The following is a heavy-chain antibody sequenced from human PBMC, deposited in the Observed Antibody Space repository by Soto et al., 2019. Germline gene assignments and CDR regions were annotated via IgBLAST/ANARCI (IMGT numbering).Heavy chain of an antibody. CDR1: GFTFDDYA. CDR3: AMVAVAPS. D-gene: IGHD6-19*01. J-gene: IGHJ5*02. Sequence: GGSLRLSCAASGFTFDDYAMHWVRQAPGKGLEWVSGISWNSGSIGYADSVKGRFTISRDNAKNSLYLQMNSLRAEDTALYYCAMVAVAPSWGQGTLVTVSS. CDR2: ISWNSGSI. V-gene: IGHV3-9*01.